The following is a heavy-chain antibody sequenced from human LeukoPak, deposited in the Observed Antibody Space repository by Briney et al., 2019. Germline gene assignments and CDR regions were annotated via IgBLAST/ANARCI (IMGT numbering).Heavy chain of an antibody. CDR2: ISKNGGNT. Sequence: GGSLRLSCLGSGFTFSWYGMNWVRQAPGRGLEYVSAISKNGGNTYYVDSVKGRFTISRDNSKNTLYLQMNSLRVEDTAGYFCVKDLSDRDVDYWGQGTLVTVSS. CDR1: GFTFSWYG. V-gene: IGHV3-64D*06. CDR3: VKDLSDRDVDY. D-gene: IGHD2-21*02. J-gene: IGHJ4*02.